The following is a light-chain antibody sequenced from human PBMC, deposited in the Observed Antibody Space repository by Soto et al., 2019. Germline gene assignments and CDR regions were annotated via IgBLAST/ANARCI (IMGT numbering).Light chain of an antibody. CDR2: GAS. Sequence: EIVMTQSPATLSAAPGERATLYCRASQSVSSNLAWYQQKPGQAPRLLIYGASTRATGIPARFSGSWSGTEFNLTISSLHSEDFAVYYCQQYYDWPITFGQGTRLEIK. V-gene: IGKV3-15*01. CDR3: QQYYDWPIT. J-gene: IGKJ5*01. CDR1: QSVSSN.